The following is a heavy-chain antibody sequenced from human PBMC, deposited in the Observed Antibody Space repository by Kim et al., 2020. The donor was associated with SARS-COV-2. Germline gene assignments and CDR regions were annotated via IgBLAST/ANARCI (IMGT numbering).Heavy chain of an antibody. CDR1: GFTFSNYA. J-gene: IGHJ6*01. D-gene: IGHD6-25*01. Sequence: GGSLRLSCAASGFTFSNYAMHWVRQAPGKGLEWVSGISSNTDSGSSDYAAPGHSSFTINTDNSLYTLYLKMNSVETAAYYCYEEHVAADHDIFTYYC. CDR3: HVAADHDIFTYYC. V-gene: IGHV3-15*07. CDR2: ISSNTDSGSS.